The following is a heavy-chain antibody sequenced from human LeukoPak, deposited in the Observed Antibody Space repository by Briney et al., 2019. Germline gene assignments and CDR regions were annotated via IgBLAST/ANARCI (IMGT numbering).Heavy chain of an antibody. J-gene: IGHJ4*01. V-gene: IGHV3-7*01. D-gene: IGHD6-13*01. CDR1: GFIFSDYW. CDR2: IRQDGSEK. CDR3: SRDGTAAGLYFDL. Sequence: PGGSLRLSCAASGFIFSDYWVNWVRQAPGKGLEWVASIRQDGSEKTYVDSVKGRFTISRDNTKNSLYLQMSSLTAEDTAVYYCSRDGTAAGLYFDLWGHGTLVTVSS.